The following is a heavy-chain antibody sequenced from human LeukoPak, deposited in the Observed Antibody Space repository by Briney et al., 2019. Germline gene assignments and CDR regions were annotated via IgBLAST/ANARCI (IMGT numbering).Heavy chain of an antibody. J-gene: IGHJ5*02. Sequence: ASVKVSCKASGYTFASYGISWVRQAPGQGLEWMGWISAYNGNTNYAQKLQDRVTMTTDTSTNTAYMELRSLRSDDTAIYYCVRDVPKTRYDFWSGYVNWFDPWGQGSLVTVSS. CDR1: GYTFASYG. CDR3: VRDVPKTRYDFWSGYVNWFDP. CDR2: ISAYNGNT. V-gene: IGHV1-18*01. D-gene: IGHD3-3*01.